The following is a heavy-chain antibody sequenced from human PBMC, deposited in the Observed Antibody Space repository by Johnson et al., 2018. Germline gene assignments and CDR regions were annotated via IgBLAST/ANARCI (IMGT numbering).Heavy chain of an antibody. Sequence: EVQLVESGGGLVQPGGSLRLSCAASGFTFSSYWMSWVRQAPGKGLEWVANINQDESKKYYVDSVKGRFTISRDNAKNSLYLQMNSLRAEDTAVYYCAGPSWGTFFDYWGQGTLVTVSS. V-gene: IGHV3-7*01. J-gene: IGHJ4*02. D-gene: IGHD3-16*01. CDR3: AGPSWGTFFDY. CDR1: GFTFSSYW. CDR2: INQDESKK.